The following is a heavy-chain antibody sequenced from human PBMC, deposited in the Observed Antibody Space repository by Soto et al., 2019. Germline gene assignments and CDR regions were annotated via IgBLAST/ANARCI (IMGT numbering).Heavy chain of an antibody. J-gene: IGHJ4*02. V-gene: IGHV4-59*08. CDR1: GVSISSYY. CDR3: ARQWDSVPDF. Sequence: SETLSLTCTVSGVSISSYYWSWIRQPPGKGLEWIGYFHYSGGTNYNPSLKSRVTISVDTSKNQFSLRLSSVTAADTAVYFCARQWDSVPDFWGQGTLVTVSS. D-gene: IGHD1-26*01. CDR2: FHYSGGT.